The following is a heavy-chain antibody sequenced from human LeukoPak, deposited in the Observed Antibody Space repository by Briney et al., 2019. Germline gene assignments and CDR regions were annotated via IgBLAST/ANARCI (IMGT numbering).Heavy chain of an antibody. CDR3: AKVKDIVLDY. V-gene: IGHV3-23*01. D-gene: IGHD2-8*01. CDR1: GFTFSSHG. CDR2: ISGSGDYT. Sequence: PGGSLRLSCAASGFTFSSHGMSWVRQAPGKGLEWVSTISGSGDYTYYADSVKGRFTISRDNSKNTLYLQMNSLRAEDTAVYYCAKVKDIVLDYWGQGTLVTVSS. J-gene: IGHJ4*02.